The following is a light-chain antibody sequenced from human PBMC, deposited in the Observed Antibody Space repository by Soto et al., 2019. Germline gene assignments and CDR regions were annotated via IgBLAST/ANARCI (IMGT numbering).Light chain of an antibody. Sequence: MIPSPATLSMSPGEVATLSCRASQGIGDTLAWYQHKPGQAPRLLIYDASTRATGIPARFSGSGSGTEFTLTTSSLQSEDFAVYYCQQYNSWPETFGQGTKVDIK. V-gene: IGKV3-15*01. CDR1: QGIGDT. CDR2: DAS. CDR3: QQYNSWPET. J-gene: IGKJ1*01.